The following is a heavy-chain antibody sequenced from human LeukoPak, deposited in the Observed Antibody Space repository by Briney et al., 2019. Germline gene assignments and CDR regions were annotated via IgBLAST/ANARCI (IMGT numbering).Heavy chain of an antibody. Sequence: ESGPTLVKPTQTLTLTCTFSGFSLSTSGVGVGWIRQPPGKALEWLALIYWNDDKRYSPSLKSRLTITKDTSKNQVVLTMTNMDPVDTATYYCAHSLTIVVVPAAIATPNWFDPWGQGTLVTVYS. J-gene: IGHJ5*02. CDR1: GFSLSTSGVG. CDR3: AHSLTIVVVPAAIATPNWFDP. CDR2: IYWNDDK. V-gene: IGHV2-5*01. D-gene: IGHD2-2*01.